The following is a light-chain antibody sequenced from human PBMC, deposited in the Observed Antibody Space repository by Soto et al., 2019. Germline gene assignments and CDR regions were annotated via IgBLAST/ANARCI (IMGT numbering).Light chain of an antibody. V-gene: IGKV3-20*01. CDR3: QQYGSSPFT. J-gene: IGKJ5*01. Sequence: EIVLTQSPGTLSLSPGERATLSCRASQSVSSSYLAWYQQKPGQAPRLLIYGASGRATGIRDRFSGSGSGTDFTLTISRLEPEDFAVYYCQQYGSSPFTLGQGTRLEIK. CDR2: GAS. CDR1: QSVSSSY.